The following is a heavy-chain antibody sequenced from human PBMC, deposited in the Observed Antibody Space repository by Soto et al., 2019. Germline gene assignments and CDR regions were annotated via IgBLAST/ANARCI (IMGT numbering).Heavy chain of an antibody. CDR1: GGTIRSCA. D-gene: IGHD2-15*01. CDR2: IIPIFGTA. V-gene: IGHV1-69*06. J-gene: IGHJ4*02. Sequence: SAKLSCKECGGTIRSCARRWVRQAPVQFLEWMGGIIPIFGTANYAQKFQGRVTITADKSTSTAYMELSSLRPEDTAVYYCAISTPSGYCSGGSCPPAYWVQGTLVTVSS. CDR3: AISTPSGYCSGGSCPPAY.